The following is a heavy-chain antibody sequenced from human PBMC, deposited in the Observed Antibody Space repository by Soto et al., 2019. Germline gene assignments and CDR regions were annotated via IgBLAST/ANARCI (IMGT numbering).Heavy chain of an antibody. CDR2: IYYSGST. CDR3: ASLRGYRFDY. V-gene: IGHV4-61*01. J-gene: IGHJ4*02. D-gene: IGHD5-18*01. Sequence: SETLSLTCTVSGVSVGSGTYYWSWIRQPPGKGLEWIGYIYYSGSTNYNPSLESRVTISLDTSKNQFSLKLTSVTAADTAVYYCASLRGYRFDYWGQGTLVTVSS. CDR1: GVSVGSGTYY.